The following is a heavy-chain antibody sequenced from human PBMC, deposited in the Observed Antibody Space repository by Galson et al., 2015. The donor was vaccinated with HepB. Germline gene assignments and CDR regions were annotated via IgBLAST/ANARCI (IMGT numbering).Heavy chain of an antibody. Sequence: SLRLSCAASGFTFSSYVMHWIRQTPGKGLEWVALISYDGRNKYYADSVKGRFTISRDNSKNTLYVQMSSLRVDDTAVYFCARGGCSDHSCSANPSFDYWGRGTLVTVSS. V-gene: IGHV3-30*03. CDR2: ISYDGRNK. CDR3: ARGGCSDHSCSANPSFDY. J-gene: IGHJ4*02. D-gene: IGHD5-12*01. CDR1: GFTFSSYV.